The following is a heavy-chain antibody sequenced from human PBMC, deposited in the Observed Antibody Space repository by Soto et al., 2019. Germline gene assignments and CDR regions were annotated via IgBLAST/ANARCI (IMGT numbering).Heavy chain of an antibody. CDR3: ARVSIAARPTYYYGMDV. Sequence: QVQLVQSGAEVKKSGASVKVSCKASGYTFTSYGISWVRQAPGQGLEWMGWISAYNGNTNYAQKLQGRVTMTTDTSTSTAYMELRSLRSDDTAVYYCARVSIAARPTYYYGMDVWGQGTTVTVSS. V-gene: IGHV1-18*01. CDR2: ISAYNGNT. D-gene: IGHD6-6*01. CDR1: GYTFTSYG. J-gene: IGHJ6*02.